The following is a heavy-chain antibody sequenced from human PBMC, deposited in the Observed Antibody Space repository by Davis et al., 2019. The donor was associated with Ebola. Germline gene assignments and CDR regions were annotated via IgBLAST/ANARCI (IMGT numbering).Heavy chain of an antibody. CDR3: ARAQALAGISYFDF. D-gene: IGHD3-10*01. V-gene: IGHV3-33*08. J-gene: IGHJ4*02. Sequence: PGGSLRLSCAASGFTFSSYGMHWVRQAPGKGLEWVAVIWDDGSNKYYADSVKGRFTISRDNSKNTLYLQMNSLRAEDTAVYYCARAQALAGISYFDFWGQGTLVTVSS. CDR1: GFTFSSYG. CDR2: IWDDGSNK.